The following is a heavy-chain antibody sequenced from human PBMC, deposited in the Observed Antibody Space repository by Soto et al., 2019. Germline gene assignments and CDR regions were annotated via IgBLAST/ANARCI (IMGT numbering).Heavy chain of an antibody. CDR1: GGSISSSSYY. CDR3: ARHHYCSGGACYSFDY. Sequence: SETLSLTCTVSGGSISSSSYYWGWIRQPPGKGLEWIGSIYYSGSTYHNPSLKSRVTISVDTSKNQFSLKLSSVTAADTAVYYCARHHYCSGGACYSFDYWGQGTLVTVSS. V-gene: IGHV4-39*01. D-gene: IGHD2-15*01. CDR2: IYYSGST. J-gene: IGHJ4*02.